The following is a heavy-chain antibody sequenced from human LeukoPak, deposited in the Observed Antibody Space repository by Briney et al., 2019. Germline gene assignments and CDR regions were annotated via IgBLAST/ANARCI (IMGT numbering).Heavy chain of an antibody. D-gene: IGHD1-26*01. J-gene: IGHJ4*02. CDR3: ARGWELLGIDY. V-gene: IGHV3-64*01. Sequence: GGSLRLSCAASGFTFSSYAMHWVRQAPGKGLEYVSAISSNGGSTYYANSVKGRFTISRDNSKNMLYLQMGSLRAEDMAVYYCARGWELLGIDYWGQGTLVTVSS. CDR2: ISSNGGST. CDR1: GFTFSSYA.